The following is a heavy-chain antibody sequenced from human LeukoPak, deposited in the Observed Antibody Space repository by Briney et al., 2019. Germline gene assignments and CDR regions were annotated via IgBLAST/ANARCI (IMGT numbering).Heavy chain of an antibody. V-gene: IGHV3-21*01. CDR1: GLTFSSSG. D-gene: IGHD4-11*01. J-gene: IGHJ4*02. Sequence: GGSLGLSCAASGLTFSSSGMNWVRQAPGKGLEWVSFIDSSSGYIYYADSVKGRFTISRDNAKNSLYLQMNSLRAEDTAVYYCARDTSQSNTVTYFDYWGQGTLVTVSS. CDR3: ARDTSQSNTVTYFDY. CDR2: IDSSSGYI.